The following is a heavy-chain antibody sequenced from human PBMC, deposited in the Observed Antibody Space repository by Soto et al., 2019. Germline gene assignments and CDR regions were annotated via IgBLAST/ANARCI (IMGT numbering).Heavy chain of an antibody. CDR3: ARGDSSGWYLYYGMDV. CDR1: GGSISSYY. CDR2: IYYSGST. Sequence: SETLSLTCTVSGGSISSYYWSWIRQPPGKGLEWIGYIYYSGSTNYNPSLKSRVTISVDTSKNQFSLKLSSVTAADTAVYYCARGDSSGWYLYYGMDVWGQGTTVTVSS. V-gene: IGHV4-59*01. D-gene: IGHD6-19*01. J-gene: IGHJ6*02.